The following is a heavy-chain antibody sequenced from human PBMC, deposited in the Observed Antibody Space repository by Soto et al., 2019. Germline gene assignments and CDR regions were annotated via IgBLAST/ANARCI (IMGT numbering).Heavy chain of an antibody. Sequence: QLQLQESGPGLVKPSETLSLTCTVSGGSISSSSYYWGWIRQPPGKGLEWIGSIYYSGSTYYNPSLKSRVTISVDTSKNQFSLKLSSVTAADTAVYYCARQKCSSRLLGGGSCYDFDYWGQGTLVTVSS. CDR3: ARQKCSSRLLGGGSCYDFDY. CDR1: GGSISSSSYY. J-gene: IGHJ4*02. CDR2: IYYSGST. D-gene: IGHD2-15*01. V-gene: IGHV4-39*01.